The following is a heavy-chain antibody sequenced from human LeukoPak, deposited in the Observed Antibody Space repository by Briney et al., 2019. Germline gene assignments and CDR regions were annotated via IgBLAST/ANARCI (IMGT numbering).Heavy chain of an antibody. CDR2: ISSSGSTI. CDR3: ARDPRPLRTYFDY. V-gene: IGHV3-11*01. D-gene: IGHD4-17*01. CDR1: GFTFSDYY. J-gene: IGHJ4*02. Sequence: GGSLRLSCAASGFTFSDYYMSWICQAPGKGLEWVSYISSSGSTIYYADSVKGRFTISRDNAKNSLYLQMNSLRAEDTAVYYCARDPRPLRTYFDYWGQGTLVTVSS.